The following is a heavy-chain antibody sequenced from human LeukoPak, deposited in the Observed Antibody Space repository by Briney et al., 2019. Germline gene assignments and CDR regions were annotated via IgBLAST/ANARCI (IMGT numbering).Heavy chain of an antibody. J-gene: IGHJ6*02. CDR2: ISGSGRTI. CDR1: GFTFSSYI. CDR3: ASAPYYVMDV. Sequence: HPGGSLRLSCAASGFTFSSYILNWVRQAPGKGLEWISYISGSGRTIDYADSVKGRFTISRDNAKKSLYLQMNSLRDEDTAVYYCASAPYYVMDVWGQGTTVTVSS. V-gene: IGHV3-48*02.